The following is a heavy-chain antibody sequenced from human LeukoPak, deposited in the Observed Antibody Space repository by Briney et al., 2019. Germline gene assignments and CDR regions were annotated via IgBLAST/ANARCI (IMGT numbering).Heavy chain of an antibody. Sequence: SQTLSLTCTVSGGSISSGNYYWSWFRQHPGKGLEWIGYIYYSGSTFYSPSLKSRLTISVDTSKNQFSLKLSSVTAADTAVYYCARDYTGSYYFDYWGQGTLVTVSS. CDR3: ARDYTGSYYFDY. CDR1: GGSISSGNYY. D-gene: IGHD1-26*01. CDR2: IYYSGST. J-gene: IGHJ4*02. V-gene: IGHV4-31*03.